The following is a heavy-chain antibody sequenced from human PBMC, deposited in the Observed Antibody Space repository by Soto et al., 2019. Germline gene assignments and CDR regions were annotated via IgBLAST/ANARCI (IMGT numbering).Heavy chain of an antibody. D-gene: IGHD2-2*02. V-gene: IGHV5-51*07. Sequence: GESLKTSCKGSGYSFTSYWIGWVHQMPGKGLEWMGIIYPGDSDTRYSPSFQGQVTISADKSISTAYLQWSSLKASDTAMYYCARLSGCSSTSCYTHMDVWGQGTTVTVSS. CDR2: IYPGDSDT. CDR3: ARLSGCSSTSCYTHMDV. J-gene: IGHJ6*02. CDR1: GYSFTSYW.